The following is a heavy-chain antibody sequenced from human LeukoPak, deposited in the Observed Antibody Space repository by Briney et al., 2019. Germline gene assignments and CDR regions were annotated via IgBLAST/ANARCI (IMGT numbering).Heavy chain of an antibody. J-gene: IGHJ3*02. CDR3: ARDRAPSAFDI. V-gene: IGHV4-61*01. CDR2: IYYSGST. Sequence: SETLSLTCTVSGYSISSGYYRSWIRQPPGKGLEWIGYIYYSGSTNYNPSLKSRVTISVDTSKNQFSLKLSSVTAADTAVYYCARDRAPSAFDIWGQGTMVTVSS. CDR1: GYSISSGYY.